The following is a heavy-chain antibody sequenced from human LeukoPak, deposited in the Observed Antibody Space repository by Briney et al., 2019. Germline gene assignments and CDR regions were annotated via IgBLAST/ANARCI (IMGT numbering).Heavy chain of an antibody. CDR3: VRDAHATINPKGQDYYGMDV. CDR1: EFTVTSNY. Sequence: PGRFLRLSCGASEFTVTSNYMSWVRKSRENGLEWVSIFYSGGSTYYADSVKGRFTVSRDGSKSTLYLQMNSLRAEDTAVYYCVRDAHATINPKGQDYYGMDVWGQGTTVTVSS. D-gene: IGHD5-12*01. CDR2: FYSGGST. V-gene: IGHV3-66*01. J-gene: IGHJ6*02.